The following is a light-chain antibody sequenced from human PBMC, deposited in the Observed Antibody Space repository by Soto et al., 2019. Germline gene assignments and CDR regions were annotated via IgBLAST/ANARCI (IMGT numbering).Light chain of an antibody. CDR2: GAS. V-gene: IGKV3-15*01. CDR3: QQYNNWPYT. J-gene: IGKJ2*01. Sequence: IVMTQSPATLSVSPGERATLACRASQSVSSNLAWYPQKPGQAPRLLIYGASTRATGIPARFSGSRSGTEFTLTISSLQSEDFAVYYCQQYNNWPYTFGQGTKLEIK. CDR1: QSVSSN.